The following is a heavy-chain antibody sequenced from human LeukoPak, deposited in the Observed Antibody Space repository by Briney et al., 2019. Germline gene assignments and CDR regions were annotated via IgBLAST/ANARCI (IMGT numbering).Heavy chain of an antibody. CDR1: GFTFGDYA. J-gene: IGHJ4*02. CDR2: IRSKAYGGTT. V-gene: IGHV3-49*04. Sequence: GGSLRLSCTASGFTFGDYAMSWVRQAPGKGLEWVGFIRSKAYGGTTEYAASVKGRFTISRDDSKSIAYLQMNSLKTEDTAVYYCTRDGGGSYLGVGYWGQGTLVTVSS. D-gene: IGHD1-26*01. CDR3: TRDGGGSYLGVGY.